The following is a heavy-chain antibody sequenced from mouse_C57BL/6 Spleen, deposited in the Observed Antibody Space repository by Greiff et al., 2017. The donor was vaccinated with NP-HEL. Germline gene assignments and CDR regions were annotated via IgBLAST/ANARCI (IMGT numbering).Heavy chain of an antibody. Sequence: VQLQQSGPGLVQPSQSLSITCTVSGFSLTSYGVHWVRQSPGKGLEWLGVIWSGGSTDYNAAFISRLSISKDNSKSQVFFKMNSLQADDTAIYYCARKSDYYGSSYLYWYFDVWGTGTTVTVSS. CDR1: GFSLTSYG. J-gene: IGHJ1*03. CDR2: IWSGGST. V-gene: IGHV2-2*01. D-gene: IGHD1-1*01. CDR3: ARKSDYYGSSYLYWYFDV.